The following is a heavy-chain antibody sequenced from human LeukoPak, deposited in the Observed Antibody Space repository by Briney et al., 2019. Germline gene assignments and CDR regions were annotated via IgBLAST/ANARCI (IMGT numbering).Heavy chain of an antibody. CDR2: ISYDGSNK. J-gene: IGHJ3*01. D-gene: IGHD6-19*01. Sequence: PGGSLRLSCTATGFTFSDYAMHWVRQAPGKGLEWVAIISYDGSNKKYADSVKGRFTISRDNSKNTVYLQMNSLRAEDTALYYCARDRASDWQEEAFDLWGQGTIVAVSS. CDR1: GFTFSDYA. CDR3: ARDRASDWQEEAFDL. V-gene: IGHV3-30-3*01.